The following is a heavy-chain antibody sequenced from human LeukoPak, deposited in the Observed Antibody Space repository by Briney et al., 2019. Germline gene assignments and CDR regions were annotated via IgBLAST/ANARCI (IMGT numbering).Heavy chain of an antibody. CDR3: ARDLSGSYKMFDY. Sequence: PGGSLRLSCAASGFTFSSYSMNWVRQAPGKGLEWVSSISSSSSYIYYADSVKGRFTISRDNAKNSLYLQMNSLRAEDTAVYYCARDLSGSYKMFDYWGQGTLVTVSS. J-gene: IGHJ4*02. D-gene: IGHD1-26*01. CDR1: GFTFSSYS. V-gene: IGHV3-21*01. CDR2: ISSSSSYI.